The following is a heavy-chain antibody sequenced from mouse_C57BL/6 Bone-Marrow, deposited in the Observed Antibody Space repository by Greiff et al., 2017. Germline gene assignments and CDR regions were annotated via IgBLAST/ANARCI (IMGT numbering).Heavy chain of an antibody. D-gene: IGHD1-1*01. CDR1: GFNIKDDY. J-gene: IGHJ2*01. Sequence: VQLQQSGAELVRPGASVKLSCTASGFNIKDDYMHWVKQRPEQGLEWIGWIDPENGDTEYASKFQGKATITADTSSNTAYLQLSSLPSEDTAVYYCTTCLSYGSSYVGYWGQGTTLTVSS. V-gene: IGHV14-4*01. CDR2: IDPENGDT. CDR3: TTCLSYGSSYVGY.